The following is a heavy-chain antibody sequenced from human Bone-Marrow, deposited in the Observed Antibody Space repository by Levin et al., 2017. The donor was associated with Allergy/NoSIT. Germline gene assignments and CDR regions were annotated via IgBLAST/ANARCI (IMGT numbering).Heavy chain of an antibody. CDR1: GGSFSAYR. J-gene: IGHJ4*02. CDR2: VDHNGDT. Sequence: SQTLSLTCAMSGGSFSAYRWSWVRQTPGKGLEWIGEVDHNGDTNYNPSFKSRVTISVVKSKTQFSLSLTSLTAADTGFYYCARLRDDYNYSPDHWGQGTLVTVSS. CDR3: ARLRDDYNYSPDH. D-gene: IGHD5-24*01. V-gene: IGHV4-34*01.